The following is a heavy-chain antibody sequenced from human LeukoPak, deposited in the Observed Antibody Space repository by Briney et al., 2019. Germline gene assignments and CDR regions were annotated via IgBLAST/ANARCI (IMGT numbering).Heavy chain of an antibody. J-gene: IGHJ4*02. CDR1: GITFSSYA. CDR3: ARDGCSSIGCYGGFGDY. V-gene: IGHV3-30*04. CDR2: ISYDGRDK. D-gene: IGHD2-2*01. Sequence: GGSLRLSCAASGITFSSYAMHWVRQAPGKGLEWVAVISYDGRDKYYADSVRGRFTISRDNSKKTLYLQLNSLRAEDTAIYYCARDGCSSIGCYGGFGDYWGQGTLVTASS.